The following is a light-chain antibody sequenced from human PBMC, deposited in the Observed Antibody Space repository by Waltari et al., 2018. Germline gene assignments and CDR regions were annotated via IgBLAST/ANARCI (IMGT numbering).Light chain of an antibody. CDR3: QQRHNWPLT. J-gene: IGKJ4*01. Sequence: EIVLTQSPATLSLSPGERATLPCRASQSVRRSLAWYQQKPGQAPRLLIYDTSNRASGIPARFSGSGSGTDFSLSISSLEPEDFAVYYCQQRHNWPLTFGGGTKVEIK. CDR2: DTS. V-gene: IGKV3-11*01. CDR1: QSVRRS.